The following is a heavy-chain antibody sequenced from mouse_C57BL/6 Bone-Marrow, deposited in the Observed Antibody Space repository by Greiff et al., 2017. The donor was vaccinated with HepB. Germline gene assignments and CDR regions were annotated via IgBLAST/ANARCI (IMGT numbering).Heavy chain of an antibody. D-gene: IGHD2-3*01. J-gene: IGHJ3*01. V-gene: IGHV1-64*01. CDR3: ARSDDGPGGFAY. CDR1: GYTFTSYW. Sequence: VQLQQPGAELVKPGASVKLSCKASGYTFTSYWIHWVKQRPGQGLEWIGMIHPNSGSTNYNEKFKSKATLTVDKSSSTAYMQLSSLTSEDSAVYYCARSDDGPGGFAYWGQGTLVTVSA. CDR2: IHPNSGST.